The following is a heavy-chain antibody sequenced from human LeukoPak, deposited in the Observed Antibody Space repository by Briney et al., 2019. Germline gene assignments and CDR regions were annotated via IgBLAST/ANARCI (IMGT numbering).Heavy chain of an antibody. V-gene: IGHV3-48*04. CDR2: ISSSGSTI. J-gene: IGHJ6*02. Sequence: GGSLRLSCAASGFTFSSYSMNWVRQAPGKGLEWVSYISSSGSTIHYADSVKGRFTISRDNAKNSLYLQMNSLRAEDTAVYYCARDYGSGSYYTLYYYYGMDVWGQGTTVTVSS. CDR3: ARDYGSGSYYTLYYYYGMDV. D-gene: IGHD3-10*01. CDR1: GFTFSSYS.